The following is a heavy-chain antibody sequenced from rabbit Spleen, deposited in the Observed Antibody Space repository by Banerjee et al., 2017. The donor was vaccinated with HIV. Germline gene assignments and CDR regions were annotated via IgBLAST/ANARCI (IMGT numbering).Heavy chain of an antibody. V-gene: IGHV1S40*01. CDR3: ARFYAGYGDFGHAAM. J-gene: IGHJ3*01. CDR2: IGAGSSGST. D-gene: IGHD7-1*01. CDR1: GFSFNSGYD. Sequence: QSLEESGGGLVKPGASLTLTCKASGFSFNSGYDMCWVRQAPGKGLEWIACIGAGSSGSTYSATWAKGRFTISKTSSTTVTLQMTSLTAADTATYFCARFYAGYGDFGHAAMWGQGTLVTVS.